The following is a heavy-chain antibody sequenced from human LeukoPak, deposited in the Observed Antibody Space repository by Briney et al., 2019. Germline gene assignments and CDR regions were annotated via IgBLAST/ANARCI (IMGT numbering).Heavy chain of an antibody. CDR3: AKGAITSSTTCYFDY. Sequence: GRSLRLSCAASGFTFSSHGMHWVRQAPGKGLEWVALMWYDGSKQYYADPVKGRFTISRDNSKNTLSLQVNSLRADDTAVYYCAKGAITSSTTCYFDYWGQGTLVTVSS. CDR1: GFTFSSHG. V-gene: IGHV3-33*06. CDR2: MWYDGSKQ. J-gene: IGHJ4*02. D-gene: IGHD2-2*01.